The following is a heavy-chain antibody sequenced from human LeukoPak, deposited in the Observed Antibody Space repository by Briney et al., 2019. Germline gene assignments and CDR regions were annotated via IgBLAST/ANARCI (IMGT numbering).Heavy chain of an antibody. V-gene: IGHV4-59*01. Sequence: SETLSLTCTVSGGSISSYYWSWIRQPPGKGLEWIGYIYYSGSTSYNPSLKSRVTISVDTSKNQFSLKLSSVTAADTAVYYCAREIPEAAAPDYWGQGTLVTVSS. D-gene: IGHD6-13*01. CDR3: AREIPEAAAPDY. J-gene: IGHJ4*02. CDR2: IYYSGST. CDR1: GGSISSYY.